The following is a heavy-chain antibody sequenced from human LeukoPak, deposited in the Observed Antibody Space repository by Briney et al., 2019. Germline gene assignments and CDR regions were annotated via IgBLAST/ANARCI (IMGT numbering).Heavy chain of an antibody. V-gene: IGHV3-21*01. CDR1: GFTFNTYN. CDR3: ARTYGAGSLDY. D-gene: IGHD4-17*01. Sequence: GGSLRLSCAASGFTFNTYNMNWVRQTPGKGLEWVSYISGSGDYKLYADSVKGRFTVSRNNANNLLYLQMNSLRAADTALYYCARTYGAGSLDYWGKGALVTVSS. CDR2: ISGSGDYK. J-gene: IGHJ4*02.